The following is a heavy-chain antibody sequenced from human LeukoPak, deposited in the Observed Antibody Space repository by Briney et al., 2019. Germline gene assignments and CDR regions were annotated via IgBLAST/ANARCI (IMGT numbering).Heavy chain of an antibody. Sequence: GGSLTLSCVASGFTFSSYDMSWVRQAPGKGLEWVSAISGSGGSTYYADCVRGRFTISRDNSKHTVYLQMNSLRAEATAVYSCPKVRWNYDGIDYWGPGTLGTASS. CDR2: ISGSGGST. CDR1: GFTFSSYD. V-gene: IGHV3-23*01. D-gene: IGHD1-7*01. J-gene: IGHJ4*02. CDR3: PKVRWNYDGIDY.